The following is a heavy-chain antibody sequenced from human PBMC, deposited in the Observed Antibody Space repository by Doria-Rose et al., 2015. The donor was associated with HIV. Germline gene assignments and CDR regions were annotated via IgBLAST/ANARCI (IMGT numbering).Heavy chain of an antibody. CDR1: GVSLSSPGMG. CDR2: IFSDDER. J-gene: IGHJ4*02. V-gene: IGHV2-26*01. D-gene: IGHD6-13*01. Sequence: QVTLKESGPVLVKPTETLTLTCTVSGVSLSSPGMGVSWIRRPPGKALEWLANIFSDDERSYKTSLKSRLTISRCTSKSQVVLTMTDMDPVDTATYYCARIKSSRWYHKYYFDFWGQGTLVIVSA. CDR3: ARIKSSRWYHKYYFDF.